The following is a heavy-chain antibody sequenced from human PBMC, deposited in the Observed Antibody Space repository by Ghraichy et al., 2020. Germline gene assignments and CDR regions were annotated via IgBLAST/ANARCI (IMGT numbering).Heavy chain of an antibody. CDR3: ARGWGARGFDY. Sequence: GGSLRLSCAASGFTFSNYWMSWVRQAPGKGLEWVANIKQDGSEKYYVDSVKGRFTISRDNAKNSLYLQMNSLRAEDTAVYYCARGWGARGFDYWGQGTLVTVSS. J-gene: IGHJ4*02. D-gene: IGHD3-10*01. CDR1: GFTFSNYW. V-gene: IGHV3-7*01. CDR2: IKQDGSEK.